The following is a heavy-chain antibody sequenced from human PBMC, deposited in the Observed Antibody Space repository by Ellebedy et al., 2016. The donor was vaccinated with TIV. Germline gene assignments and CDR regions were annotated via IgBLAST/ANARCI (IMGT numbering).Heavy chain of an antibody. CDR1: GFTFSSYW. CDR3: TRRRGSGSSDY. V-gene: IGHV3-7*01. J-gene: IGHJ4*02. Sequence: PGGSLRLSCAASGFTFSSYWMSWVRQAPGKGLEWVANIKLDGSETYYVDSVKDRFTISRDNAKNSLYLQINSLRVEDAAVYYCTRRRGSGSSDYWGQGTLVTVSS. D-gene: IGHD3-10*01. CDR2: IKLDGSET.